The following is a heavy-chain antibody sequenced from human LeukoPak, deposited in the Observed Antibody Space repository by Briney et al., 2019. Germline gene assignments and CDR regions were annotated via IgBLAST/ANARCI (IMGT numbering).Heavy chain of an antibody. D-gene: IGHD6-13*01. V-gene: IGHV5-51*01. CDR2: IYPGDSDT. Sequence: GESLKISCKGSVYSFTSYWIGWVRRMPGKGLEGLGIIYPGDSDTRYSPSFQGQVTISADKSISTAYLQWSSLKASDTAMYYCARLGAAGIVIFDYWGQGTLVTVSS. J-gene: IGHJ4*02. CDR1: VYSFTSYW. CDR3: ARLGAAGIVIFDY.